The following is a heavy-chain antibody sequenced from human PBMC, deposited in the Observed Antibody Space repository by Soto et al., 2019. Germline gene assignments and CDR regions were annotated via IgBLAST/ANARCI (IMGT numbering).Heavy chain of an antibody. CDR3: TKDYGSVPWFAP. CDR2: IRSKANSYAT. CDR1: GFTFSGSA. J-gene: IGHJ5*02. Sequence: EVQLVESGGGLVQPGGSLKLSCAASGFTFSGSAMHWVRQASGKGLEWVGRIRSKANSYATAYAASVKGRFTISRDDSKNTAYLQMNSLKTEDTAVYYCTKDYGSVPWFAPWGQGTLVTVSS. D-gene: IGHD3-10*01. V-gene: IGHV3-73*02.